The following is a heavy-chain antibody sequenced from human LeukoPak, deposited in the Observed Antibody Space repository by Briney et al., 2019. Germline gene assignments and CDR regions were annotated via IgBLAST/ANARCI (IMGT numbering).Heavy chain of an antibody. J-gene: IGHJ6*02. CDR1: GFTFSSNY. D-gene: IGHD3-22*01. V-gene: IGHV3-53*05. Sequence: GGSLRLSCAASGFTFSSNYMSWVRQAPGKGLEWGSVIYSGGSTYYADSVKGRFTISRDNSKNTLYLQMNSLRAEDTAVYYCARDLGEYYYDSSGYYAPNYYYGMDVWGQGTTVTVSS. CDR3: ARDLGEYYYDSSGYYAPNYYYGMDV. CDR2: IYSGGST.